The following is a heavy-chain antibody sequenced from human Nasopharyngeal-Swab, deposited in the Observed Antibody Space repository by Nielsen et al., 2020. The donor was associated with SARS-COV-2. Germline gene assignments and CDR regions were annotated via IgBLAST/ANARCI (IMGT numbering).Heavy chain of an antibody. CDR1: GGSISSGGYY. D-gene: IGHD3-9*01. CDR3: ARVLRYFDWLFFDY. J-gene: IGHJ4*02. V-gene: IGHV4-31*03. Sequence: SETLSLTCTVSGGSISSGGYYWSWIRQHPGKGLEWIGYIYYSGSTYYNPSLKSRVTISVDTSKNRFSLKLSSVTAADTAVYYCARVLRYFDWLFFDYWGQGTLVTVSS. CDR2: IYYSGST.